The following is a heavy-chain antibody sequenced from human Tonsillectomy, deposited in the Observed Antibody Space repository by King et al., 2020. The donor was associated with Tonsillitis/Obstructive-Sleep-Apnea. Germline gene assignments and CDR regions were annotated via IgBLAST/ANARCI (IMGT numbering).Heavy chain of an antibody. CDR2: IYYSGGT. J-gene: IGHJ3*02. D-gene: IGHD2-8*01. CDR3: AREGAVMNAFDI. CDR1: GGSISSYY. V-gene: IGHV4-59*01. Sequence: QLQESGPGLVKPSETLSLTCTVSGGSISSYYWSWIRQPPGKGLEWIGYIYYSGGTKYNPSLKSRVNISVDTSKNQFSLNLSSVTAADTAVYYCAREGAVMNAFDIWGQGTMVTVS.